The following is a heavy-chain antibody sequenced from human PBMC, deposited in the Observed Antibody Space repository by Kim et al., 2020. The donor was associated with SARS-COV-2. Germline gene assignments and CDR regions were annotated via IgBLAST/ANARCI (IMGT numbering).Heavy chain of an antibody. V-gene: IGHV3-23*01. CDR3: AKTRGVRGVKGGFDY. Sequence: GGSLRLSCAASGFTFSSYAMSWVRQAPGKGLEWVSAISGSGGSTYYADSGKGRFTISRDNSKNTLYLQRNSLRAEDTAVYYCAKTRGVRGVKGGFDYCGHGALVTVSS. CDR1: GFTFSSYA. D-gene: IGHD3-10*01. CDR2: ISGSGGST. J-gene: IGHJ4*01.